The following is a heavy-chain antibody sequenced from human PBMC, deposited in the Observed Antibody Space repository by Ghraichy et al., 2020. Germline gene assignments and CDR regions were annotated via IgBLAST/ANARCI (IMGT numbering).Heavy chain of an antibody. D-gene: IGHD3-22*01. Sequence: GGSLRLSCAASGFTFSSYAMSWVRQAPGKGLEWVSAISGSGGSTYYTDSVKGRFTISRDNSKNTLYLQMNSLRAEDTAVYYCAKDHGRMIVGDYWGQGTLVTVSS. V-gene: IGHV3-23*01. CDR1: GFTFSSYA. CDR2: ISGSGGST. J-gene: IGHJ4*02. CDR3: AKDHGRMIVGDY.